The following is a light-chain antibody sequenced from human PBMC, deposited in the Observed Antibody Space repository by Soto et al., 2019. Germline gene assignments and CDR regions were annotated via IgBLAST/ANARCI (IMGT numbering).Light chain of an antibody. J-gene: IGKJ1*01. Sequence: EVVLMRSPGTLVLTAWERDIVYFCTSQSVSSSYLAWYQQKPGQAPRLLIYGASSRATGIPDRFSGSGSGTDFTLTINRVEPEDFAVYYCEQYNNWPQTFAQGAKV. CDR1: QSVSSSY. CDR3: EQYNNWPQT. CDR2: GAS. V-gene: IGKV3-20*01.